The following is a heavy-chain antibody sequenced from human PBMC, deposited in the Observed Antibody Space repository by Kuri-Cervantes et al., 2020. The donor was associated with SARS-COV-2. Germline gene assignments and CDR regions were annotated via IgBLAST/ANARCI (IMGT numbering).Heavy chain of an antibody. J-gene: IGHJ4*02. CDR3: ARDGVKDDYGFSSY. D-gene: IGHD4-17*01. Sequence: GEYLKISCAASGFTFSRYSMNWVRQAPGKGLEWVSYISSSSSTIHYADSVKGRFTITRDNAKNSLYLQMNSLRDEDKAVYYCARDGVKDDYGFSSYWGQGTLVTVSS. CDR1: GFTFSRYS. V-gene: IGHV3-48*02. CDR2: ISSSSSTI.